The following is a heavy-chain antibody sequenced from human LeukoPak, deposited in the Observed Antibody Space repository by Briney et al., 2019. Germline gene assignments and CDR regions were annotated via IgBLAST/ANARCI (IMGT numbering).Heavy chain of an antibody. CDR3: ARDYYGSGSYYPDAFDI. D-gene: IGHD3-10*01. J-gene: IGHJ3*02. CDR1: GGSISNYY. CDR2: IHYSGST. Sequence: KPSETLSLTCTVSGGSISNYYWSWIRQPPGKGLEWIAYIHYSGSTNYKSSLKSRVTISLNTSKNQFSLKLTAVTAADTAVYYCARDYYGSGSYYPDAFDIWGQGTMVTVSS. V-gene: IGHV4-59*01.